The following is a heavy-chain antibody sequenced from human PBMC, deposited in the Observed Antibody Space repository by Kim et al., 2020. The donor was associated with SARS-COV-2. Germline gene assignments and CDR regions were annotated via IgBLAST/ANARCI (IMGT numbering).Heavy chain of an antibody. J-gene: IGHJ6*02. CDR2: ISGDGGST. D-gene: IGHD3-3*01. Sequence: GGSLRLSCAASGFTFDDYAMHWVRQAPGKGLEWVSLISGDGGSTYYADSVKGRFTISRDNSKNSLYLQMNSLRTEDTALYYCATLRFLEWLRWGLGGYYYYGMDVWGQGTTVTVSS. CDR3: ATLRFLEWLRWGLGGYYYYGMDV. CDR1: GFTFDDYA. V-gene: IGHV3-43*02.